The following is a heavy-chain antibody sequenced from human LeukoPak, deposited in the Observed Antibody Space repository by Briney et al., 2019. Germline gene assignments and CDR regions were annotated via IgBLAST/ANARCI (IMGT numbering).Heavy chain of an antibody. J-gene: IGHJ4*02. CDR2: ISSSGSTI. D-gene: IGHD3-22*01. V-gene: IGHV3-48*03. Sequence: GGSLRLSCAASGFTFSSYEMNWVRQAPGKGLECVSYISSSGSTIYYADSVKGRFTISRDNAKNSLYLQMNSLRAEDTAVYYCARDLLTYYDSSGELDYWGQGTLVTVSS. CDR3: ARDLLTYYDSSGELDY. CDR1: GFTFSSYE.